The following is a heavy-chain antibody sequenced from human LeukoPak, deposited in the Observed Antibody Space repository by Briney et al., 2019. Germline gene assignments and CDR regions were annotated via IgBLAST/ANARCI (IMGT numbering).Heavy chain of an antibody. Sequence: GGSLRLSCAASGFTFSSYGMHCVRQAPGKGLEWVAVISYDGSNKYYADSVKGRFTISRDNSKNTLYLQMNSLRAEDTAVYYCAKGIAVAAFQHWGQGTLVTVSS. CDR1: GFTFSSYG. J-gene: IGHJ1*01. D-gene: IGHD6-19*01. V-gene: IGHV3-30*18. CDR3: AKGIAVAAFQH. CDR2: ISYDGSNK.